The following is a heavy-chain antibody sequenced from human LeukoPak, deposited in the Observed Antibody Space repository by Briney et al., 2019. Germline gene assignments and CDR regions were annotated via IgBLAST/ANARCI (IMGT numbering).Heavy chain of an antibody. Sequence: ASVTVSCKASGYTFTGYYMHWVRQAPGQGLEWMGWINPNSGGTNYAQKFQGRVTMTRDTSISTAYMELSRLRSDDTAVYYCARDPPTTVVIPHWYFDLWGRGTLVTVSS. V-gene: IGHV1-2*02. D-gene: IGHD4-23*01. CDR3: ARDPPTTVVIPHWYFDL. J-gene: IGHJ2*01. CDR2: INPNSGGT. CDR1: GYTFTGYY.